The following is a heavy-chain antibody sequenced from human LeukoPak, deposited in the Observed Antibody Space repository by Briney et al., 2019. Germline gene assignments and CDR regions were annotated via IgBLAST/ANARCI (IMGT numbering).Heavy chain of an antibody. V-gene: IGHV3-30*02. CDR1: GFMFSTYW. CDR2: IRYDGSNK. J-gene: IGHJ6*03. CDR3: AKDGGFRDQLLEYYYYYYMDV. Sequence: GGSLRLSCAASGFMFSTYWMSWVRQAPGKGLEWVAFIRYDGSNKYYADSVKGRFTISRDNSKNTLYLQMNSLRAEDTAVYYCAKDGGFRDQLLEYYYYYYMDVWGKGTTVTVSS. D-gene: IGHD2-2*01.